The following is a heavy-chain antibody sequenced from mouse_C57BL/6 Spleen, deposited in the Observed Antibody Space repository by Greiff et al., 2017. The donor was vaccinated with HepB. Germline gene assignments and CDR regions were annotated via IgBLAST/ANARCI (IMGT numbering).Heavy chain of an antibody. V-gene: IGHV5-17*01. D-gene: IGHD1-1*01. CDR1: GFTFSDYG. CDR2: ISSGSSTI. Sequence: EVKVEESGGGLVKPGGSLKLSCAASGFTFSDYGMHWVRQAPEKGLEWVAYISSGSSTIYYADTVKGRFTISRDNAKNTLFLQMTSLRSEDTAMYYCARKRSTVVTMDYWGQGTSVTVSS. CDR3: ARKRSTVVTMDY. J-gene: IGHJ4*01.